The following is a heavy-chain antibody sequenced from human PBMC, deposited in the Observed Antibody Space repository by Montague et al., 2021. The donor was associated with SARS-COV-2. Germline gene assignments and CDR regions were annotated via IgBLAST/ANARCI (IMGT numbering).Heavy chain of an antibody. D-gene: IGHD5-12*01. J-gene: IGHJ4*02. V-gene: IGHV4-59*01. CDR3: ARGTGYDYYFDC. CDR1: GGSISDYY. CDR2: IYYNTGNT. Sequence: SETLSLTCSVSGGSISDYYWNWIRQPPGKGLEWIGYIYYNTGNTNYNPSLLSRVTISLDTSKNQFSLNLRSVTAADTALYFCARGTGYDYYFDCWGLGTLVTVSS.